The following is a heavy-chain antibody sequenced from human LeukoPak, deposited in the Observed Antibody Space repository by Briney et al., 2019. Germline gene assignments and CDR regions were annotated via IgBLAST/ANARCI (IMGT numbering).Heavy chain of an antibody. CDR2: ISWNSGSI. D-gene: IGHD3-22*01. CDR1: GFTFDDYA. CDR3: AKSGYYYDSSGYSLGY. V-gene: IGHV3-9*01. Sequence: PGGSLRLSCAASGFTFDDYAMHWVRQAPGKGLEWVSGISWNSGSIGYADSVKGRFTISRDNAKNTLYLQMNSLRAEDTAVYYCAKSGYYYDSSGYSLGYWGQGTLVTVSS. J-gene: IGHJ4*02.